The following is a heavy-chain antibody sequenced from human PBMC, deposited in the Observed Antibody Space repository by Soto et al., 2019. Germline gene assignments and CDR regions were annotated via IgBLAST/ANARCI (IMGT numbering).Heavy chain of an antibody. CDR3: ARLVAAGITYYFDS. J-gene: IGHJ4*02. CDR2: IYWDDDK. Sequence: QITLKESGPTLVKPTQTLTLTCTFSAFSLSTSGVGVGWIRQPPGKALEWLTFIYWDDDKRYSPSLKSRLTITKHTSKNPVVLTMTTMDPVETATYYCARLVAAGITYYFDSWGQGTLVTVSS. V-gene: IGHV2-5*02. D-gene: IGHD2-21*01. CDR1: AFSLSTSGVG.